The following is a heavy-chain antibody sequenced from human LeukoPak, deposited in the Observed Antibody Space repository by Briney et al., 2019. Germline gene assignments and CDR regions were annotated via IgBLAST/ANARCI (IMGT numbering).Heavy chain of an antibody. CDR2: IYHSGST. CDR1: GYSISSGYY. V-gene: IGHV4-38-2*01. CDR3: ARLDYDHFFDY. D-gene: IGHD3-3*01. Sequence: SETLSLTCAASGYSISSGYYWGWIRQPPGKGLEWIGSIYHSGSTYYNPSLKSRVTISVDTSKNQFSLKLSSVTAADTAVYYCARLDYDHFFDYWGQGTLVTVSS. J-gene: IGHJ4*02.